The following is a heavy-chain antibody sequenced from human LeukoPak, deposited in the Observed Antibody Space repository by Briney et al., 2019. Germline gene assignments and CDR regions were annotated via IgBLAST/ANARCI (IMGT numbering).Heavy chain of an antibody. CDR1: GGTFSSYA. D-gene: IGHD6-13*01. CDR3: AREQAAAGTGVSVWFDP. J-gene: IGHJ5*02. Sequence: SVKVSCKASGGTFSSYAISWVRQAPGQGLEWMGGIIPIFGTANYAQKFQGRVTITTDESRSTAYMELSSLRSEDTAVYYCAREQAAAGTGVSVWFDPWGQGTLVTVSS. CDR2: IIPIFGTA. V-gene: IGHV1-69*05.